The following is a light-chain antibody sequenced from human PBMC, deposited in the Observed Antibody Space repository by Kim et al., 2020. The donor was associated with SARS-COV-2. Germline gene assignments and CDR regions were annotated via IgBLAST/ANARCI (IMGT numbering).Light chain of an antibody. Sequence: SASVGHRLTITCRASQSISSSLAWYQQKPGEAPELLIYAASTLERGVPSRFSGTGSGTEFTLTISSLHSEDLATYYCQQYSSYSTFGQGTKVEIK. J-gene: IGKJ1*01. V-gene: IGKV1-5*01. CDR1: QSISSS. CDR2: AAS. CDR3: QQYSSYST.